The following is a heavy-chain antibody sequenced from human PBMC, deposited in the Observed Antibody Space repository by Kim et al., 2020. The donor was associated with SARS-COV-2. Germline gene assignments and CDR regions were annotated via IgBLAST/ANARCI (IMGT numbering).Heavy chain of an antibody. CDR3: ARDLFLTGFDY. D-gene: IGHD2-8*02. V-gene: IGHV1-3*01. CDR2: INAGTGNT. J-gene: IGHJ4*02. CDR1: GYIFTNFA. Sequence: ASVKVSCKASGYIFTNFAIQWVRQAPGQRLEWMGWINAGTGNTKFSQQFQGRVTFTRDTSATTASMELSSLGSEDTAVYDCARDLFLTGFDYWGQGTPV.